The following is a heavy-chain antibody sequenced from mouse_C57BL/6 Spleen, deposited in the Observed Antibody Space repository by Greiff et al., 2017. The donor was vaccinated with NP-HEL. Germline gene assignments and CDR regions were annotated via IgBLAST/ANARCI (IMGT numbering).Heavy chain of an antibody. D-gene: IGHD2-3*01. CDR1: GFTFSDYG. CDR3: ARDGYYAMDY. Sequence: EVQVVESGGGLVKPGGSLKLSCAASGFTFSDYGMHWVRQAPEKGLEWVAYISSGSSTIYYADTVKGRFTISRDNATNTLFLQMTSLRSEDTAMYYCARDGYYAMDYWGQGTSVTVSS. V-gene: IGHV5-17*01. CDR2: ISSGSSTI. J-gene: IGHJ4*01.